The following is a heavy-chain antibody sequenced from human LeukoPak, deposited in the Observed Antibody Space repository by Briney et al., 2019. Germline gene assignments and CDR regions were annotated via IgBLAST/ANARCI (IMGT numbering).Heavy chain of an antibody. CDR1: GGSISSGSYY. J-gene: IGHJ6*03. Sequence: SETLSLTCTVSGGSISSGSYYWSWIRQPAGKGLEWIGRIYTSGSTNYNPSLKSRVTISVDTSKNQFSLKLSSVTAADTAVYYCARQGEWSSSSGFFHYYMDVWGKGTTVTVSS. D-gene: IGHD6-6*01. CDR3: ARQGEWSSSSGFFHYYMDV. V-gene: IGHV4-61*02. CDR2: IYTSGST.